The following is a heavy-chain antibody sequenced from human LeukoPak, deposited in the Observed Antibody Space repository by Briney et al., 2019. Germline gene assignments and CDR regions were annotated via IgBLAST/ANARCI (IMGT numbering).Heavy chain of an antibody. CDR1: GYTFTSYG. CDR2: ISAYNGNT. V-gene: IGHV1-18*01. CDR3: ARERGSIVVVPAAIPPYYYYGMDV. J-gene: IGHJ6*02. Sequence: GASVKVSCKASGYTFTSYGISWVRQAPGQGLEWMGWISAYNGNTNYAQKLQGRVTMTTDTSTSTAYMELRSLRSDDTAVYYCARERGSIVVVPAAIPPYYYYGMDVWGQGTTVTVSS. D-gene: IGHD2-2*02.